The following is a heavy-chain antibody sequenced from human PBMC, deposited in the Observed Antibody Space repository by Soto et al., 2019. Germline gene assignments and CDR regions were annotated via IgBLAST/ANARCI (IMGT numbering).Heavy chain of an antibody. J-gene: IGHJ6*03. D-gene: IGHD3-16*01. CDR3: ARDTYYVAPQPGPGYYYYMDV. CDR1: GFTFSDYY. Sequence: GGSLRLSCAASGFTFSDYYMSWIRQAPGKGLEWVSYISSSGSTIYYADSVKGRFTISRDNAKNSLYLQMNSLRAEDTAVYYCARDTYYVAPQPGPGYYYYMDVWGKGTTVTVSS. CDR2: ISSSGSTI. V-gene: IGHV3-11*01.